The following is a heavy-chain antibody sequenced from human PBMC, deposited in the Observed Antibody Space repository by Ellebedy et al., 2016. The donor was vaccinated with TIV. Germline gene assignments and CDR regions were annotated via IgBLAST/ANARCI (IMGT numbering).Heavy chain of an antibody. Sequence: GGSLRLSXVASGFSLSNSFMSWIRQAPGKGLEWVSTLTADGRSTYFADSVKGRFTISRDNSKNTVYLQMNSLRSEDTDVYYCRPGHYSDAWGQGTLVTVSS. CDR2: LTADGRST. CDR3: RPGHYSDA. J-gene: IGHJ4*02. CDR1: GFSLSNSF. V-gene: IGHV3-23*01.